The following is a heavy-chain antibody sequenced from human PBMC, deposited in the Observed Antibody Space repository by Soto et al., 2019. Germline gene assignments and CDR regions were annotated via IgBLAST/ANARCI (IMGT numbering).Heavy chain of an antibody. D-gene: IGHD3-3*01. V-gene: IGHV4-61*08. CDR3: ALVRITIFGVVTHTWFDP. CDR2: IYYSGST. CDR1: GGSISSCGYY. Sequence: SETLSITCTVSGGSISSCGYYWSWFRPRPGKGLEWIGYIYYSGSTNYNPSLKSRVTISVDTSKNQFSLKLSSVTAADTAVYYCALVRITIFGVVTHTWFDPWGQGTLVTVSS. J-gene: IGHJ5*02.